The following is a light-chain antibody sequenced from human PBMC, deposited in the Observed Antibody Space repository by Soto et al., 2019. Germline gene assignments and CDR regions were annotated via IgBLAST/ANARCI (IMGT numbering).Light chain of an antibody. Sequence: QSALTQPASVSGSPGQSITISCTGTSSDVGGYNYVSWYQQHPGKAPKLMIYEVSKRPSGVSNRFSGSKSGNTASLTISGRQAEDEADYYCCSYTSSSTLYVFGTGTKLTVL. CDR1: SSDVGGYNY. V-gene: IGLV2-14*01. CDR2: EVS. J-gene: IGLJ1*01. CDR3: CSYTSSSTLYV.